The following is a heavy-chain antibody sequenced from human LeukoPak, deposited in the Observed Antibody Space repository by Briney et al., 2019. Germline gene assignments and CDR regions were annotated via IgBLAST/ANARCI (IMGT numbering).Heavy chain of an antibody. CDR3: AKEADNWNSYFAY. Sequence: GGSLRLSCAASGFTFSNQGMHWVRQSPGKGLEWVAFVRYDGSNKYYADSVQGRFTISKDNSKNTLYLQMSSLTAKDTAVYYCAKEADNWNSYFAYWGQGTLVTVSS. CDR1: GFTFSNQG. J-gene: IGHJ4*02. V-gene: IGHV3-30*02. CDR2: VRYDGSNK. D-gene: IGHD1-7*01.